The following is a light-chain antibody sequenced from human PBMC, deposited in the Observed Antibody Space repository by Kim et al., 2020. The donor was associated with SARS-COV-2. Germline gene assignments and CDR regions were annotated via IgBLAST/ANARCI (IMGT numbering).Light chain of an antibody. V-gene: IGLV2-14*03. CDR2: AVS. CDR3: SSYTRSSTNYV. CDR1: SSDVGSYNY. J-gene: IGLJ1*01. Sequence: QSITISCTGTSSDVGSYNYVSWYQQRPGKAPQLMIYAVSNRPSGVSNRFSGSKSGNTASLTISGLQAEDEADYYCSSYTRSSTNYVFGTGTKVTVL.